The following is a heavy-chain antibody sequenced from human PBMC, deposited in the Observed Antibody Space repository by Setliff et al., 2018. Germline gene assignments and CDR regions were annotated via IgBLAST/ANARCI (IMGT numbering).Heavy chain of an antibody. CDR3: ARLAAIPEPGIGILA. V-gene: IGHV1-2*02. CDR2: INPNTGGT. CDR1: GHTLTGYH. D-gene: IGHD2-2*01. Sequence: ASVKVSCKASGHTLTGYHIHWVRQAPGQGLEWMGWINPNTGGTNYAQKFQGRVTLTRDTSIRTSYMELNSLTSDDTAVYYCARLAAIPEPGIGILAWGQGTLVTVSS. J-gene: IGHJ4*02.